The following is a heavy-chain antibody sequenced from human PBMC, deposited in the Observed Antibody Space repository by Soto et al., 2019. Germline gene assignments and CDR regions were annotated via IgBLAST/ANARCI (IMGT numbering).Heavy chain of an antibody. D-gene: IGHD2-2*01. CDR1: CGSISSSNW. CDR2: IYHSGST. Sequence: SETLSLTCAVSCGSISSSNWWSWVRQPPGKGLEWIGEIYHSGSTNYNPSLKSRVTISVDKSKNQFSLKLSSVTAADSAVYYCARALVVPAAMGWFDPWGQGTLVTVSS. V-gene: IGHV4-4*02. CDR3: ARALVVPAAMGWFDP. J-gene: IGHJ5*02.